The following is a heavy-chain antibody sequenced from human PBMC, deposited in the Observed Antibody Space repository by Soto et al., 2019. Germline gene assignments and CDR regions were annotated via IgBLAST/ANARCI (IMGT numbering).Heavy chain of an antibody. D-gene: IGHD6-19*01. J-gene: IGHJ5*02. V-gene: IGHV3-7*03. CDR1: GFSFSNYW. Sequence: EVQLVESGGGLVQPGGSLRLSCAAAGFSFSNYWMNWVRLAPGKGPEWVANIRKDGSEKIYVDSVEGRFTISRDNAKNSLFLQMNNLRADDTAMYYCVGGTGWLMDTWGQGPPVLVSS. CDR3: VGGTGWLMDT. CDR2: IRKDGSEK.